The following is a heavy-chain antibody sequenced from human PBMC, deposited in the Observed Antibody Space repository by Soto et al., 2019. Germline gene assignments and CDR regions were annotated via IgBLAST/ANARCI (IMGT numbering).Heavy chain of an antibody. CDR1: GFTFSSYW. V-gene: IGHV3-7*03. D-gene: IGHD5-18*01. CDR3: AREGRGYSYFLLKGYYYYGMDV. CDR2: IKQDGSEK. J-gene: IGHJ6*02. Sequence: GSLRLSCAASGFTFSSYWMSWVRQAPGKGLEWVANIKQDGSEKYYVDSVKGRFTISRDNAKNSLYLQMNSLRAEDTAVYYCAREGRGYSYFLLKGYYYYGMDVWGQGTTVTVSS.